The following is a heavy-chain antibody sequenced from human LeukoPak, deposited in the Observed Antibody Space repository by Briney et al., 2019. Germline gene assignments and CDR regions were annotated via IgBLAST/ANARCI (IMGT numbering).Heavy chain of an antibody. CDR3: ARDHGVAGTEDGMDV. V-gene: IGHV3-74*01. Sequence: PGGSLRLSCAASGFTFSSYWMSWVRQAPGKGLVWVSRINSDGSSTSYADSVKGRFTISRDNAKNTLYLQMNSLRAEDTAVYYCARDHGVAGTEDGMDVWGQGTTVTVSS. CDR2: INSDGSST. CDR1: GFTFSSYW. D-gene: IGHD6-19*01. J-gene: IGHJ6*02.